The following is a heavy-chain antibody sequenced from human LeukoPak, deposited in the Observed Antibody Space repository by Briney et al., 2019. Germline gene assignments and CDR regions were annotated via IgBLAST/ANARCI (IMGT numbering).Heavy chain of an antibody. D-gene: IGHD6-19*01. CDR1: GFTFSSYA. Sequence: GGSLRLSCAASGFTFSSYAMSWVRQAPGKGLEWVSAISGSGGSAYYADSVKGRFTISRDNSKNTLYLQMNSLRAEDTAVYYCAKDSSGWYYFDYWGQGTLVTVSS. CDR2: ISGSGGSA. V-gene: IGHV3-23*01. J-gene: IGHJ4*02. CDR3: AKDSSGWYYFDY.